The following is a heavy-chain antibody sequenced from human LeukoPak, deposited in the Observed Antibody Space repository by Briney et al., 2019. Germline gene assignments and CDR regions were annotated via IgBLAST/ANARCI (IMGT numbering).Heavy chain of an antibody. CDR3: ARARDGYNRGFDY. D-gene: IGHD5-24*01. J-gene: IGHJ4*02. CDR1: GGSISSSSYY. CDR2: INHSGST. V-gene: IGHV4-39*07. Sequence: PSETLSLTCTVSGGSISSSSYYWSWIRQPPGKGLEWIGEINHSGSTNYNPSLKSRVTISVDTSKNQFSLKLSSVTAADTAVYYCARARDGYNRGFDYWGQGTLVTVSS.